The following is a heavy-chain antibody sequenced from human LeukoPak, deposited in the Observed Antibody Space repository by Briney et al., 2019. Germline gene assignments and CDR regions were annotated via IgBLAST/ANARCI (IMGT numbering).Heavy chain of an antibody. CDR3: ARGEDSSSSTSDY. V-gene: IGHV3-30*14. Sequence: GRSLRLSCAASGFTLRSSAMHWVRQAPGKGLEWLPVISYDGSNKYYADCVKGRFTISRDNAKNSLYLQMNSLRAEDTAVYYCARGEDSSSSTSDYWGQGTLVPVSS. CDR2: ISYDGSNK. D-gene: IGHD6-6*01. J-gene: IGHJ4*02. CDR1: GFTLRSSA.